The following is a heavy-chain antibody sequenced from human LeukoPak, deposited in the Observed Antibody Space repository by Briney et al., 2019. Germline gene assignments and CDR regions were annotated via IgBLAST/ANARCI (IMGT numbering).Heavy chain of an antibody. D-gene: IGHD1-26*01. V-gene: IGHV4-39*07. CDR2: IYYSGST. J-gene: IGHJ5*02. CDR3: ARVAVGATKYNWFDP. Sequence: SETLSLTCTVSGGSISSSSYYWGWIRQPPGKGLEWIGSIYYSGSTNYNPSLKSRVTISGDTSKNQFSLKLSSVTAADTAVYYCARVAVGATKYNWFDPWGQGTLVTVSS. CDR1: GGSISSSSYY.